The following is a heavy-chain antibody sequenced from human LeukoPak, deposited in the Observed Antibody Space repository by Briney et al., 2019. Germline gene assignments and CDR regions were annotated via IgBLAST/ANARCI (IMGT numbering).Heavy chain of an antibody. CDR3: ARDDRTGY. CDR2: ISSSGTNM. D-gene: IGHD1-14*01. Sequence: PGGSLRLSCAASGFTFSSYEMNWVRQAPGKGLEWVSSISSSGTNMFYADSVKGRFTISRDNAKNSLFLQMNSLRAEDTAVYYCARDDRTGYWGQGTLVTVSS. J-gene: IGHJ4*02. CDR1: GFTFSSYE. V-gene: IGHV3-48*03.